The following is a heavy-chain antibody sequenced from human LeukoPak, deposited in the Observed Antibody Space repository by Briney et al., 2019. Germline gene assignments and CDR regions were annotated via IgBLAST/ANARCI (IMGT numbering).Heavy chain of an antibody. CDR3: ARGAPGVVAFDH. D-gene: IGHD3-22*01. CDR2: LSSNGRTQ. J-gene: IGHJ4*02. V-gene: IGHV3-30*04. Sequence: GGSLRLSCAVSGFSLSSFAMHWVRQAPGKGLEWVTTLSSNGRTQNHADSVRGRFTVSRDESTQTVYLQMNSLRREDTAIYYCARGAPGVVAFDHWGQGALVTVSS. CDR1: GFSLSSFA.